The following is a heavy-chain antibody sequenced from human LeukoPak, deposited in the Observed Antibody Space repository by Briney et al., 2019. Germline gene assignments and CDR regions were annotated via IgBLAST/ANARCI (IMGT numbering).Heavy chain of an antibody. Sequence: QPRVSLRLSCAASGFTVSSNYMSWVGQAPGKGLEWVSVIYSGGSTYYADSVKGRFTISRDNSKNTLYLQMNSLRAEDTAVYYCAKDRVPGWFDPWGQGTLVTVSS. V-gene: IGHV3-53*01. CDR2: IYSGGST. J-gene: IGHJ5*02. CDR3: AKDRVPGWFDP. CDR1: GFTVSSNY.